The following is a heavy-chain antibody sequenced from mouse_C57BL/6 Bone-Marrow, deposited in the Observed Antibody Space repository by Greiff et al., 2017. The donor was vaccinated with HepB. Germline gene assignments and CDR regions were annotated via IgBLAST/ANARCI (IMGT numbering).Heavy chain of an antibody. Sequence: EVHLVESGGGLVQPGGSLKLSCAASGFTFSDYGMAWVRQAPRKGPEWVAFISNLAYSIYYADTVTGRFTISRENAKNPLYLEMSSLRSEDTAMYYCARPSGYWYFDVWGTGTTVTVSS. V-gene: IGHV5-15*01. CDR3: ARPSGYWYFDV. CDR1: GFTFSDYG. CDR2: ISNLAYSI. J-gene: IGHJ1*03.